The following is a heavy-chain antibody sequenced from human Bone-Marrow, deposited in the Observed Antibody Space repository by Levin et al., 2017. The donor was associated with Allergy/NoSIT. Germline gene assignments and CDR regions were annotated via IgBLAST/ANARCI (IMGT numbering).Heavy chain of an antibody. CDR2: ISSDGGNT. J-gene: IGHJ5*02. D-gene: IGHD2-2*01. CDR1: GFTFSRYA. CDR3: LIVPAASPQNWFDP. Sequence: RPGGSLRLSCSASGFTFSRYAMHWVRQAPGKGLEYVSAISSDGGNTFYADSVKGRFTISRDNSKNTLFLQMSSLKAEDTAVYFCLIVPAASPQNWFDPWGQGTLVTVSS. V-gene: IGHV3-64D*06.